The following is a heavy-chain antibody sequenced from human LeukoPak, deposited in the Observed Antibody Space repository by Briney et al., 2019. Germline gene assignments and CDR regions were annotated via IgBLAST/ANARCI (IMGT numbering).Heavy chain of an antibody. Sequence: VGSLTLSCAASGFTFSSYGMNWVPQAPGKGQYWVSYISTSSNRIGYADSVKGRFTMSRDNAKNLLYLQMNSLRDEDTAMYYCARVSAPGTSGWYFGYWGQGTLVTVSS. V-gene: IGHV3-48*02. CDR3: ARVSAPGTSGWYFGY. J-gene: IGHJ4*02. D-gene: IGHD6-19*01. CDR1: GFTFSSYG. CDR2: ISTSSNRI.